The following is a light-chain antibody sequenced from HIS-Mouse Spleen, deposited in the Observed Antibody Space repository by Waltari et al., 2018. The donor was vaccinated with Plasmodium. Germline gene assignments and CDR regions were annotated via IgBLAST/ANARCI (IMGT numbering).Light chain of an antibody. CDR2: DDS. J-gene: IGLJ2*01. Sequence: SYVLTQPPSVSVAPGQTARITCGGNNIGSKSVHWYKQKPGQAPGLVVYDDSDRPSGIPERFSGSNSGNTATLTISRGEAGDEADYYCQVWDSSSDHPVFGGGTKLTVL. CDR3: QVWDSSSDHPV. V-gene: IGLV3-21*02. CDR1: NIGSKS.